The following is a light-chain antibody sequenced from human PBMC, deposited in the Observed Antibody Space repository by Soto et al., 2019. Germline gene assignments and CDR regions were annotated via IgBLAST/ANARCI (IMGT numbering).Light chain of an antibody. CDR3: QSHDSSLDSWV. CDR2: GNT. Sequence: QSVLTQPPSMSGAPGQRVTISCTGSSSNIGAGYDVHWYQLLPGTAPKLLIYGNTNRRSGVPDRFSGSKSGTSASLAITGLRAEDEADYYCQSHDSSLDSWVFGGGTKLTVL. CDR1: SSNIGAGYD. V-gene: IGLV1-40*01. J-gene: IGLJ3*02.